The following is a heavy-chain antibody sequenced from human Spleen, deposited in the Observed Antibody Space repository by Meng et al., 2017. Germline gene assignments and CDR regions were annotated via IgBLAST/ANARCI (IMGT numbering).Heavy chain of an antibody. D-gene: IGHD2-15*01. V-gene: IGHV3-23*01. CDR2: ISNNGDT. Sequence: GESLKISCRTSGFTLSNYGMAWVRQAPGKGPEWVATISNNGDTHYADSMMGRFIISRDDSKNTLFLQVNSLRAEDTAVYYCARDCCSEIGPIDYWGQGTLVTVSS. CDR3: ARDCCSEIGPIDY. CDR1: GFTLSNYG. J-gene: IGHJ4*02.